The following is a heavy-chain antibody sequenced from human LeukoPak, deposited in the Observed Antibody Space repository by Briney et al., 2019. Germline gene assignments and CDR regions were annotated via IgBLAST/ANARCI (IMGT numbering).Heavy chain of an antibody. D-gene: IGHD2-15*01. CDR3: ARACFEFDY. V-gene: IGHV3-48*03. CDR2: ISSSGTNI. Sequence: SGGALRLSCSASGFTFSNYDMNWVRQAPGKGLEWVSYISSSGTNIYYADSVKGRFIISRDHAKNSLYLQMNSLRAEDTAVYYCARACFEFDYWGQGTLVSVST. J-gene: IGHJ4*02. CDR1: GFTFSNYD.